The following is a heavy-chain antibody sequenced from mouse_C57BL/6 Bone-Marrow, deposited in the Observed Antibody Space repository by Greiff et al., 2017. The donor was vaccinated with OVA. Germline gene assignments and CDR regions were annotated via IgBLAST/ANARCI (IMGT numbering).Heavy chain of an antibody. J-gene: IGHJ1*03. CDR2: IFPGSGST. V-gene: IGHV1-56*01. CDR3: AAGGGSRGDWYCDD. D-gene: IGHD1-1*01. Sequence: VQLQQSGPELVRPGASVKISCKAPGYTFTSHWMQWVRQRPGQGLEWIGEIFPGSGSTYYNEQFKGKATLTVDTSSITAYMQLSRLTSADSAVFYGAAGGGSRGDWYCDDWGTGTTVTVSS. CDR1: GYTFTSHW.